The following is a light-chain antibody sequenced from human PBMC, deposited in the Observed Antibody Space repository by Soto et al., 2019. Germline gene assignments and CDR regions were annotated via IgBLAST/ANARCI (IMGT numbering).Light chain of an antibody. V-gene: IGKV3-11*01. J-gene: IGKJ4*01. CDR2: DAS. CDR3: QQRANWPLT. CDR1: QSVSNY. Sequence: TQSPATLSLSPGERATLSCKTSQSVSNYLAWYQQKPGQAPRLLMYDASNRATGIPAKFSGSGSGTDFTLTINSLEAEDFAVYYCQQRANWPLTFGGGTKVDIK.